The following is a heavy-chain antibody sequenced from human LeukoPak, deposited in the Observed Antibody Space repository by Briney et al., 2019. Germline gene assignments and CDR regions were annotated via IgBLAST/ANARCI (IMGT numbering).Heavy chain of an antibody. J-gene: IGHJ4*02. CDR2: ISGSGGST. CDR1: GFTFSSYA. V-gene: IGHV3-23*01. D-gene: IGHD2-2*01. Sequence: GGSLRLSCAASGFTFSSYAMSWVRQAPGKGLEWVSAISGSGGSTYYADAAKRRFTISRDNSKNTPYLQMNSLRAEDTAVYYCAKGPYAGVYYFDYWGQGTLVTVSS. CDR3: AKGPYAGVYYFDY.